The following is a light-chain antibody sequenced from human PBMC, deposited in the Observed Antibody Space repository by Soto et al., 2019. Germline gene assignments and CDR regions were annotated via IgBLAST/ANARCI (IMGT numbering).Light chain of an antibody. J-gene: IGKJ3*01. V-gene: IGKV3-20*01. Sequence: EIVLTQSPGTLSLSPGERATLSCRASQSVSSTYLAWYQQKPGQAPRLLIYDASSRATGIPDRFSGSGSGTDFTLTISILEPEDFAVYYWQQYGSSPGLFTFGPGTKVDFK. CDR2: DAS. CDR1: QSVSSTY. CDR3: QQYGSSPGLFT.